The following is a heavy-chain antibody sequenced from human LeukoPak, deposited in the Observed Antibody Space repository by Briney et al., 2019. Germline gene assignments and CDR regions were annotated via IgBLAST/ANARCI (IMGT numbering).Heavy chain of an antibody. CDR3: ARQGGWGGAASLIEY. V-gene: IGHV4-39*01. CDR1: GGSISSNSYY. J-gene: IGHJ4*02. Sequence: SETLSLTCTVSGGSISSNSYYWGWIRQPPGKGLEWIGSIYYSGSTYYNPSLKSRVTISVDTSKNQFSLKLSSVTASDTAIFYCARQGGWGGAASLIEYWGQGTLVTVSS. CDR2: IYYSGST. D-gene: IGHD1-26*01.